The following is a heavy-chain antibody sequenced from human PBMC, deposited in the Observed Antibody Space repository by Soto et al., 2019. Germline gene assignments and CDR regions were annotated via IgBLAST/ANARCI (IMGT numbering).Heavy chain of an antibody. D-gene: IGHD4-4*01. CDR3: ARDASSRTVSYGMDV. Sequence: TGGSLRLSCAASGFTFSSYSMNWVRQAPGKGLEWVSSISSSSSYIYYADSVKGRFTISRDNAKNSLYLQMNSLRAEDTAVYYCARDASSRTVSYGMDVWGQGTTVTVSS. CDR1: GFTFSSYS. J-gene: IGHJ6*02. V-gene: IGHV3-21*01. CDR2: ISSSSSYI.